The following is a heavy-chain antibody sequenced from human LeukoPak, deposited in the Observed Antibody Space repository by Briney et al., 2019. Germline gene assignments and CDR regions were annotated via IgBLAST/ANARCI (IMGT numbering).Heavy chain of an antibody. CDR3: AKDGSVAAADYYFDY. Sequence: PGGSLRLSCAASGFTFSSYSMNWVRQAPGKGLEWVSSISSSSSYIYYADSVKGRFTISRDNAKNSLYLQMNSLRAEDTAVYYCAKDGSVAAADYYFDYWGQGTLVTVSS. D-gene: IGHD6-13*01. CDR1: GFTFSSYS. J-gene: IGHJ4*02. CDR2: ISSSSSYI. V-gene: IGHV3-21*01.